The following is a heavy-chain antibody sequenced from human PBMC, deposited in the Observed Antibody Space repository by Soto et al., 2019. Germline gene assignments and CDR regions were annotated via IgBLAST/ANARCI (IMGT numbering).Heavy chain of an antibody. CDR1: GFTFSSYA. V-gene: IGHV3-23*01. J-gene: IGHJ3*02. CDR3: ANLQLPAAITRWDDAFDI. D-gene: IGHD2-2*01. Sequence: EVQLLESGGGLVQPGGSLRLSCAASGFTFSSYAMSWVRQAPGKGLEWVSAISGSGGSTYYADSVKGRFTISRDNSKNTLYLQMNSLRAEDTVVYYCANLQLPAAITRWDDAFDIWGQGTMVTVSS. CDR2: ISGSGGST.